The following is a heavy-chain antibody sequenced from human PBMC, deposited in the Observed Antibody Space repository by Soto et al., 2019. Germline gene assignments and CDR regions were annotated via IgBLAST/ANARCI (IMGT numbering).Heavy chain of an antibody. D-gene: IGHD1-7*01. CDR3: ARGLGGWNSYSSYYYYMDV. J-gene: IGHJ6*03. V-gene: IGHV1-8*01. CDR1: GYTFTSYD. Sequence: ASVKVSCKASGYTFTSYDINWVRQATGQGLEWMGWMNPNSGNTGYAQKFQGRVTMTRNTSISTAYMELSSLRSEDTAVYYCARGLGGWNSYSSYYYYMDVWGKGTTVTVS. CDR2: MNPNSGNT.